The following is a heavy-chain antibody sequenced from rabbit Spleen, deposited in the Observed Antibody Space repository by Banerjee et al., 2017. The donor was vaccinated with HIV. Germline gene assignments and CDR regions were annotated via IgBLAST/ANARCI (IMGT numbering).Heavy chain of an antibody. J-gene: IGHJ6*01. Sequence: QSLEESGGDLVKPGASLTLTCTASGFDFSIDFYMCWVRQAPGKGLEWIGCIYTGSSGSTYYASWANGRFTVSKTSSTTVTLQMTSLTAADTATYFCARDTGSSFSSYGMDLWGQGTLVTVS. CDR2: IYTGSSGST. CDR1: GFDFSIDFY. CDR3: ARDTGSSFSSYGMDL. D-gene: IGHD8-1*01. V-gene: IGHV1S40*01.